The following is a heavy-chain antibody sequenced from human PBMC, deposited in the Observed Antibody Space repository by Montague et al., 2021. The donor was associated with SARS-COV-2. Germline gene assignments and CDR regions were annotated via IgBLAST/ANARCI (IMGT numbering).Heavy chain of an antibody. CDR2: IHSSGSA. V-gene: IGHV4-39*01. CDR3: TRGGGYSYGALDY. D-gene: IGHD5-18*01. J-gene: IGHJ4*02. CDR1: GGSISSGSYY. Sequence: SETLSLTCTVAGGSISSGSYYWGWIRQPPGKGLEWIGNIHSSGSAYYKSRVTISVDTSKNQFSLKVTSVTAADTAVYYCTRGGGYSYGALDYWGQGTLVTVSS.